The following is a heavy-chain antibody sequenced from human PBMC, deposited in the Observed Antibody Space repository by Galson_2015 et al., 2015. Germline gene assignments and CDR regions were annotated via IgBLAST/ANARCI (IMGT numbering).Heavy chain of an antibody. V-gene: IGHV3-33*01. Sequence: SLRLSCAASGFTFSSYGMHWVRQAPGKGLEWVAVVWYDGSNKYYADSVKGRFTISRGNSKNTLFLQMNSLRAEDMAVYYCARESDCSGGTCYGVDYWGQGTLVTVSS. CDR2: VWYDGSNK. CDR3: ARESDCSGGTCYGVDY. CDR1: GFTFSSYG. D-gene: IGHD2-15*01. J-gene: IGHJ4*02.